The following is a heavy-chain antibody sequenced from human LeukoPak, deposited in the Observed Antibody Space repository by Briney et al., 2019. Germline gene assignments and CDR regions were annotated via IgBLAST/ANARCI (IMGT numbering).Heavy chain of an antibody. J-gene: IGHJ4*02. Sequence: ASVKVSCKASGYTFTSNHIHWVRQAPGQGLEWMGVINPSGDSTSYAPNFQGRVTVTRDTSTSSVYMELSSLRSEDTAIYYCAKIAARDTGEGYWGQGTLVTVSS. CDR1: GYTFTSNH. V-gene: IGHV1-46*01. CDR2: INPSGDST. CDR3: AKIAARDTGEGY. D-gene: IGHD6-6*01.